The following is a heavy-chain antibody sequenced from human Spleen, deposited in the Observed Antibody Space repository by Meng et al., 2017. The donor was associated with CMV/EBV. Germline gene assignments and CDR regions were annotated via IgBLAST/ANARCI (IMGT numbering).Heavy chain of an antibody. CDR2: MNPNSGNT. D-gene: IGHD5-24*01. CDR3: AREGESRDGYNYDY. Sequence: ASVKVSCKASGYTFTRFTLHWVRQAPGQRLEWMGWMNPNSGNTGYAQKFQGRVTITRNTSISTAYMELSSLRSEDTAVYYCAREGESRDGYNYDYWGQGTLVTVSS. CDR1: GYTFTRFT. J-gene: IGHJ4*02. V-gene: IGHV1-8*03.